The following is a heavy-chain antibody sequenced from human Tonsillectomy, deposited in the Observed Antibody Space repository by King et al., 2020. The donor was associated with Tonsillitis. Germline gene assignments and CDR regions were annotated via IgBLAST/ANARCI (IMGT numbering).Heavy chain of an antibody. V-gene: IGHV4-59*11. J-gene: IGHJ6*02. D-gene: IGHD2-15*01. CDR2: IYYSGST. CDR1: GGSISSHY. Sequence: QVQLQESGPGLVKPSETLSLTCTVSGGSISSHYWSWLRQPPGKGLEWIGYIYYSGSTNYNPSLKSRVTISVDTSKNQFSLKLSSVTAADTAVYYCARDHVVVVASTRYYYGMDVWGQGTTVTVSS. CDR3: ARDHVVVVASTRYYYGMDV.